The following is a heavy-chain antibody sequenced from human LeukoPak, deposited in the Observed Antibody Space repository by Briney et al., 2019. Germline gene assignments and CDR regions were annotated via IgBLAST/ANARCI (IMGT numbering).Heavy chain of an antibody. V-gene: IGHV3-21*01. CDR3: ASLLISTYYYDSSGPDAFDI. CDR1: GFTFSSHS. J-gene: IGHJ3*02. D-gene: IGHD3-22*01. CDR2: ISSRSSYI. Sequence: GGSLRLSCAASGFTFSSHSMNCVPQAPEKGREWVSSISSRSSYISYADSVKGRFTISRDNAKNSLYLQMNSLRAEDTAVYYCASLLISTYYYDSSGPDAFDIWGQGTMVTVSS.